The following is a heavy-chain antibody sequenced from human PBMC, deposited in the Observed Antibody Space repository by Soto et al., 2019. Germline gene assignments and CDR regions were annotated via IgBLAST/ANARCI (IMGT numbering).Heavy chain of an antibody. CDR3: ARPGVGATKDLDYYYYGMDV. J-gene: IGHJ6*02. V-gene: IGHV5-10-1*01. D-gene: IGHD1-26*01. CDR2: IDPSDSYT. Sequence: PGESLKISCKGSGYSFTSYWISWVRQMPGKGLEWLGRIDPSDSYTNYSPSFQGHVTISADKSISTAYLQWSGLKASDTAMYYCARPGVGATKDLDYYYYGMDVWGQGTTVTVSS. CDR1: GYSFTSYW.